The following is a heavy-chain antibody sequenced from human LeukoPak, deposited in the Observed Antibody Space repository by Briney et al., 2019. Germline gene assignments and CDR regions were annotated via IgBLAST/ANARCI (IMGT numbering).Heavy chain of an antibody. V-gene: IGHV3-11*01. D-gene: IGHD5-12*01. J-gene: IGHJ4*02. Sequence: GGSLRLSCAASGFTFSDYYMSWIRQAPGKGLEWVSYLSSSGSIIYYADSVKGRLTISRDNAKNSLYLQMNSLRAEDTAVYYCARWGGSAYVIFWGQGTLVTVSS. CDR3: ARWGGSAYVIF. CDR1: GFTFSDYY. CDR2: LSSSGSII.